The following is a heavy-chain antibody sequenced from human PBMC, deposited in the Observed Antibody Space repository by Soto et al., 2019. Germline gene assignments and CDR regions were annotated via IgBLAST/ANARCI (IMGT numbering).Heavy chain of an antibody. CDR1: GFRFNIYS. J-gene: IGHJ4*02. D-gene: IGHD6-19*01. V-gene: IGHV3-48*02. Sequence: PGGSLRLSCAASGFRFNIYSMNWIRQAPGKGLEWFAYITSDTKTIRYADSVTGRFTISRDNDKNSVDLQMNSLRDEDMAMYYCARSVEGHFDYWGQGTVVTVSS. CDR3: ARSVEGHFDY. CDR2: ITSDTKTI.